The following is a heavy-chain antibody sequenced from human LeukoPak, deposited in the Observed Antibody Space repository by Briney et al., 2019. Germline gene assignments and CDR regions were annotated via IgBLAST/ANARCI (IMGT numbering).Heavy chain of an antibody. V-gene: IGHV3-7*01. CDR1: GFTFSTYW. CDR3: ASPGSVGDTGMPDY. D-gene: IGHD5-18*01. J-gene: IGHJ4*02. Sequence: GGSLRLSCAASGFTFSTYWMTWVRQAPGKGLEWVANIKQDGSEKYYVDSVKGRFTISRDNAKNSLYLQMNSLRAEDTAVYYCASPGSVGDTGMPDYWGQGTLVTVSS. CDR2: IKQDGSEK.